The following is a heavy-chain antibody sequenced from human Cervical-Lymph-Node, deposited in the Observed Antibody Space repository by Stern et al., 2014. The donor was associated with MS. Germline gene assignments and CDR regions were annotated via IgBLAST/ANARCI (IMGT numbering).Heavy chain of an antibody. D-gene: IGHD1-14*01. V-gene: IGHV3-72*01. CDR3: ARIGPPLQDAFDI. Sequence: EVQLEESGGGLVQPGGSLRLSCAASGFTFSDHYMDWVRQAPGQGLEWLWRIRKKGNRYSTEYAPSVKGKFTISRDDSKNSLYLQMNSLTTEDTAVYYCARIGPPLQDAFDIWGRGTMVTVSS. CDR2: IRKKGNRYST. J-gene: IGHJ3*02. CDR1: GFTFSDHY.